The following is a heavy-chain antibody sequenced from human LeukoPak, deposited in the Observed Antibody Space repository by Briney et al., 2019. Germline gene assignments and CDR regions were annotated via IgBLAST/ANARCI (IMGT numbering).Heavy chain of an antibody. J-gene: IGHJ4*02. D-gene: IGHD1-26*01. V-gene: IGHV4-61*05. CDR1: GGSISSSSYY. Sequence: SETLSLTCTVSGGSISSSSYYWGWIRQPPGKGLEWIGYIYYSGSTNYNPSLKSRVTISVDTSKNQFSLKLSSVTAADTAVYYCARGGWEGFDYWGQGTLVTVSS. CDR3: ARGGWEGFDY. CDR2: IYYSGST.